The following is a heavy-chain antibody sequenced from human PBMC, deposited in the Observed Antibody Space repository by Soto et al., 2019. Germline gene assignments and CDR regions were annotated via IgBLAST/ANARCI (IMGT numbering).Heavy chain of an antibody. D-gene: IGHD3-3*01. CDR1: GFTFSNAW. V-gene: IGHV3-15*01. CDR2: IKSKTDGGTT. Sequence: GGSLRLSCAASGFTFSNAWMSWVRQAPGKGLEWVGRIKSKTDGGTTDYAATVKGRFTISRDDSKNTLYLQMNSLKTEDTAAYYCTTDLTGYYDFWSGYYPYYYYYGMDVWGQGTTVTVSS. CDR3: TTDLTGYYDFWSGYYPYYYYYGMDV. J-gene: IGHJ6*02.